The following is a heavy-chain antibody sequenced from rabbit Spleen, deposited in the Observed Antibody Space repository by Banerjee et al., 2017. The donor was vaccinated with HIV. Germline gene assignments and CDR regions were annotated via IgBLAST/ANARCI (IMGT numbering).Heavy chain of an antibody. D-gene: IGHD8-1*01. V-gene: IGHV1S45*01. CDR2: INTSHGDT. CDR3: ARDSGSSFSTYGMDL. J-gene: IGHJ6*01. CDR1: GFSFSSTAV. Sequence: QEQLEESGGGLVKPEGSLTLTCKASGFSFSSTAVMCWVRQAPGKGLEWIACINTSHGDTVYANWAKGRFTISKTSSTTMTLQMTSLTAADTATYFCARDSGSSFSTYGMDLWGPGTLVTVS.